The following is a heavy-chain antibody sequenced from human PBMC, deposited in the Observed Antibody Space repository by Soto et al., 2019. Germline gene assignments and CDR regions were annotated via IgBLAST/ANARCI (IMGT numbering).Heavy chain of an antibody. CDR2: ISGSGGRT. J-gene: IGHJ4*02. Sequence: PGVSLRLSDAASGFTFAYYAMNWARQATGKGLEWVSAISGSGGRTDYADSVKGLFTISRDNSKNTLYLQMTSLRAEHPAVYHRAKDRSDTSTIHLAYSRQGTLETVPS. D-gene: IGHD2-2*02. V-gene: IGHV3-23*01. CDR1: GFTFAYYA. CDR3: AKDRSDTSTIHLAY.